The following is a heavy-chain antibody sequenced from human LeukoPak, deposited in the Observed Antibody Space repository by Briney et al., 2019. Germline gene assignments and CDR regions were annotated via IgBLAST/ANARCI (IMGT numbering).Heavy chain of an antibody. Sequence: SETLSLTCTVSGGSISSGGYYWSWIRQHPGKGLEWIGYIYYSGSTYYNPSLKGRVTISVDTSKNQFSLKLSSVTAADTAVYYCASCYDSSGYYLFDYWGQGTLVTVSS. D-gene: IGHD3-22*01. J-gene: IGHJ4*02. CDR3: ASCYDSSGYYLFDY. V-gene: IGHV4-31*03. CDR1: GGSISSGGYY. CDR2: IYYSGST.